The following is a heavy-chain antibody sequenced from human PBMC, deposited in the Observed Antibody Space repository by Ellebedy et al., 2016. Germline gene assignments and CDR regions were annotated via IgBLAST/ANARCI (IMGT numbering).Heavy chain of an antibody. CDR1: GDTFSTYA. CDR3: ARELGELFPYYYYGMDV. D-gene: IGHD3-16*01. V-gene: IGHV1-69*04. J-gene: IGHJ6*02. Sequence: ASVKVSCKASGDTFSTYAFNWVRQAPGQGLEWMGRIIPILGLTYYAQKFQGRVTITEDTSTDTAYMELSSLRSEDTAVYYCARELGELFPYYYYGMDVWGQGTTVTVSS. CDR2: IIPILGLT.